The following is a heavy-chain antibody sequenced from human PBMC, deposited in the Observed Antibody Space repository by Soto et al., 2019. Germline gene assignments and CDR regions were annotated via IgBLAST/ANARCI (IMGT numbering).Heavy chain of an antibody. CDR1: GFTFSSYA. V-gene: IGHV3-23*01. D-gene: IGHD5-12*01. CDR2: ISGSGGST. Sequence: EVQLLESGGGLVQPGGCLRLYCAASGFTFSSYAMSWVRQAPGKGLEWVSAISGSGGSTYYADSVKGRFTISRDNSKNTLYLQMNSLRAEDTAVYYCAKDVATIRAFDYWGQRTLVTVSS. J-gene: IGHJ4*02. CDR3: AKDVATIRAFDY.